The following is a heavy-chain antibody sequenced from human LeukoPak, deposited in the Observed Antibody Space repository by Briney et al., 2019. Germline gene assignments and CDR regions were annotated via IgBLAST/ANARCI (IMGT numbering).Heavy chain of an antibody. CDR3: ARMTTVVTRAYDY. CDR2: TYYRYKWYY. J-gene: IGHJ4*02. D-gene: IGHD4-23*01. V-gene: IGHV6-1*01. CDR1: GYSVSSNSAA. Sequence: SQTLSLTCAISGYSVSSNSAAWNWIRQSPSRGLEWLGRTYYRYKWYYDYAVSVKSRITINPDTAKNPFSLQLNSVTPEDTAVYYCARMTTVVTRAYDYWGQGTLVTVSS.